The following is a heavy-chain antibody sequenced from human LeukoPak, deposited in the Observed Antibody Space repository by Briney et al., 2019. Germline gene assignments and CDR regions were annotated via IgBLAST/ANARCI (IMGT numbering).Heavy chain of an antibody. J-gene: IGHJ4*02. CDR3: AMKRGYSYGSPH. Sequence: ASVKVSCKASGGTFSSYAISWVRQAPGQGLEWMGGIIPILGTANYAQKFQGRVTITADESTSTAYMELSSLRSEDTAVYYCAMKRGYSYGSPHWGQGTLVTVSS. D-gene: IGHD5-18*01. CDR1: GGTFSSYA. CDR2: IIPILGTA. V-gene: IGHV1-69*13.